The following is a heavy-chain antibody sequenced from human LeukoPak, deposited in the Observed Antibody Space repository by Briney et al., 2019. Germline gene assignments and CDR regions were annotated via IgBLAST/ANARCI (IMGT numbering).Heavy chain of an antibody. CDR3: ARGTYGGNSDY. D-gene: IGHD4-23*01. J-gene: IGHJ4*02. CDR1: GSTFRGNE. V-gene: IGHV3-48*03. CDR2: ISSSGSTI. Sequence: GGTLRISCAASGSTFRGNELIWVGQAPGKGLKWVSYISSSGSTIYYADSVKGRFTISRDNAKNSLYLQMNSLRAEDTAVYYCARGTYGGNSDYWGQGTLVTVSS.